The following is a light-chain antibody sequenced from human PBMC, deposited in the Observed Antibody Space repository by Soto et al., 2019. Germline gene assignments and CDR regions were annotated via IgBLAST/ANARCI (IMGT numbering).Light chain of an antibody. CDR2: MGF. CDR1: QSLLNRNGQNC. V-gene: IGKV2-28*01. J-gene: IGKJ4*01. Sequence: DLVMTQSPLSLPVTPGEPASISCRSSQSLLNRNGQNCLDWYLQKPGQSPQLLIHMGFIRASGVPDRFSGSGSGTYFTLTISRVEAEDVGVYYCMQALESPPTFGRGTKVEIK. CDR3: MQALESPPT.